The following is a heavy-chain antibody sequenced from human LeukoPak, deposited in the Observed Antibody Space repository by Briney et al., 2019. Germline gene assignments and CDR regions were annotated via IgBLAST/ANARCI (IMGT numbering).Heavy chain of an antibody. CDR3: ASVHDYGDSQDAFDI. J-gene: IGHJ3*02. D-gene: IGHD4-17*01. Sequence: SETLSLTCTVSGGSISSYYWSWIRQPPGKGLEWIGYIYYSGSTNYNPSLKSRVTISVDTSKNRFSLKLSSVTAADTAVYYCASVHDYGDSQDAFDIWGQGTMVTVSS. CDR2: IYYSGST. V-gene: IGHV4-59*01. CDR1: GGSISSYY.